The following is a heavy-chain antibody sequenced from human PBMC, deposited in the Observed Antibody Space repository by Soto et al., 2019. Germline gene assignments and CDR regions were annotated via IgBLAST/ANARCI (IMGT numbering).Heavy chain of an antibody. D-gene: IGHD1-26*01. CDR3: TRLPYSGRYSDWYFDL. CDR1: GFTFSRNW. Sequence: EVQLVESGGGLVQPGGSLRLSCAASGFTFSRNWMSWVRQAPGKGLEWVANIKQDGSEKYYVDSVKGRFTISRDNAKNSLYLQMNSLRAEDTAMYYCTRLPYSGRYSDWYFDLWGRGTLVTVSS. CDR2: IKQDGSEK. J-gene: IGHJ2*01. V-gene: IGHV3-7*03.